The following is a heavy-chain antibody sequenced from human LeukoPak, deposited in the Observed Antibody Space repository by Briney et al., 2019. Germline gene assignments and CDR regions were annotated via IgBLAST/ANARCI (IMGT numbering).Heavy chain of an antibody. V-gene: IGHV3-9*01. CDR2: ISWKSGSI. CDR3: ARGREVSYYMDV. J-gene: IGHJ6*03. CDR1: GFTLDDYA. Sequence: GGPLRLSCAASGFTLDDYAMHRARPAPRQALEWVSGISWKSGSIGYADSVKGRFTISRDNAKNSLYLQMNSLRAEDTALYYCARGREVSYYMDVWGKGTTVTVSS.